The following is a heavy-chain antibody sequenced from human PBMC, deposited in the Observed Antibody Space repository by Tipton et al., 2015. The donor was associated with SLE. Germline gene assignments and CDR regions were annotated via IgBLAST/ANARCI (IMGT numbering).Heavy chain of an antibody. CDR1: GFTFSNYA. CDR2: IAGSSRNP. V-gene: IGHV3-23*01. CDR3: ARDGDSTSPDFDY. Sequence: GSLRLSCAASGFTFSNYAMSWVRQAPGKGLEWVSAIAGSSRNPYYADSVKGRFTVSRDNSNNTLYLRMNSLRAEDTALYYCARDGDSTSPDFDYWGLGTLVTVSS. J-gene: IGHJ4*02. D-gene: IGHD2/OR15-2a*01.